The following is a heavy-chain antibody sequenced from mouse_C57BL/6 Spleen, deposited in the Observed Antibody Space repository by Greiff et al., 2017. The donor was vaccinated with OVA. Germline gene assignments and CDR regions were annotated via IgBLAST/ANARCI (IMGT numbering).Heavy chain of an antibody. J-gene: IGHJ2*01. CDR3: ARGFITTVVATNYFDY. Sequence: EVKVVESGGGLVKPGGSLKLSCAASGFTFSSYAMSWVRQTPEKRLEWVATISDGGSYTYYPDNVKGRFTISRDNAKNNLYLQMSHLKSEDTAMYYCARGFITTVVATNYFDYWGQGTTLTVSS. CDR1: GFTFSSYA. V-gene: IGHV5-4*03. CDR2: ISDGGSYT. D-gene: IGHD1-1*01.